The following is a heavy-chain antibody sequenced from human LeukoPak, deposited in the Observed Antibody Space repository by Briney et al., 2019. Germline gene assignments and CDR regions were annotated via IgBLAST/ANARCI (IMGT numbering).Heavy chain of an antibody. D-gene: IGHD6-19*01. CDR1: GYTFASYG. Sequence: ASVKVSCKASGYTFASYGISWVRQAPGQGLEWMGWISAFNGNTNYAQKVQGRVSMTTDTSTTTAHMELRSLTSDDTAVYYCATFRYTNGLMDWGQGTLVTVSS. CDR2: ISAFNGNT. V-gene: IGHV1-18*01. J-gene: IGHJ4*02. CDR3: ATFRYTNGLMD.